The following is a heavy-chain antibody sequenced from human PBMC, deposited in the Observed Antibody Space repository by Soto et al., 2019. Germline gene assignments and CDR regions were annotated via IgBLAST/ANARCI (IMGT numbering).Heavy chain of an antibody. CDR2: IIPIFGTA. V-gene: IGHV1-69*13. CDR1: GGTFSRYG. CDR3: ARVWGRVATIQLEYYYYGMDV. J-gene: IGHJ6*02. D-gene: IGHD5-12*01. Sequence: GASVKVSCKASGGTFSRYGISWVRQAPGKRLEWMGGIIPIFGTANYAQKFQGRVTITADESTSTAYMELSSLRSEDTAVYYCARVWGRVATIQLEYYYYGMDVWGQGTTVTVSS.